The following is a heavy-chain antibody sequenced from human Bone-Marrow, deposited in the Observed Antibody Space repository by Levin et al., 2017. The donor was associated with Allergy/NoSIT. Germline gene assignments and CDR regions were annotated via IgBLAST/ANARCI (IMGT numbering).Heavy chain of an antibody. CDR3: VRVLRRVTIFGVVIAPGAFDI. J-gene: IGHJ3*02. CDR1: GGPISSNNYY. D-gene: IGHD3-3*01. Sequence: SSETLSLTCTVSGGPISSNNYYWAWIRQPPGKGLEWIGSMHYSGSIYHNPSLKSRVTMSVDTSKNQFSLKLSSVTAAETAVYYCVRVLRRVTIFGVVIAPGAFDIWGQGTTVTVSS. V-gene: IGHV4-39*07. CDR2: MHYSGSI.